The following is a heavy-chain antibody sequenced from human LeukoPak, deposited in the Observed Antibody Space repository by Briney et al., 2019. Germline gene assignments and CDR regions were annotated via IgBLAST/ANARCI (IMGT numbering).Heavy chain of an antibody. D-gene: IGHD3-16*01. CDR2: IYSGGST. CDR3: AGGSLDY. J-gene: IGHJ4*02. CDR1: GFTVSSNY. V-gene: IGHV3-53*01. Sequence: GGSLRLSCAASGFTVSSNYMSWVRQAPGKGLEWVSVIYSGGSTYYADSVRGRFTISRDNGKNTLYLEMSSLRAEDTALYYCAGGSLDYWGQGTLVTVSS.